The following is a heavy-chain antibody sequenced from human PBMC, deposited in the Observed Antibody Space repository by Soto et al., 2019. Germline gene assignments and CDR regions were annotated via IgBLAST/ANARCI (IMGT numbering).Heavy chain of an antibody. V-gene: IGHV1-18*01. D-gene: IGHD1-1*01. CDR3: ARGRYGDY. Sequence: QVHLVQSGAEVKKPGASVKVSCKGSGYGFTTYGITWVRQAPGQGLEWMAWISAHNGNTNYAQKVKGRVTVTRDTSTGTAYMELRSLRYDDTAVYYCARGRYGDYWGQGALVTVSS. J-gene: IGHJ4*02. CDR1: GYGFTTYG. CDR2: ISAHNGNT.